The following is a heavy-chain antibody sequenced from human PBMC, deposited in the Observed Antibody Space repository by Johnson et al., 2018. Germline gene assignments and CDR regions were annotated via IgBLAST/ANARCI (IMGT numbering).Heavy chain of an antibody. CDR2: IIPKFATA. CDR3: ARGLSYKTD. D-gene: IGHD3-16*02. CDR1: GGTFKSYA. V-gene: IGHV1-69*01. Sequence: VQLLESGTAVQRPGSSVKVSCKASGGTFKSYAITWLRQAPGQGLEWMGGIIPKFATANYAQKFQDRVTITADESTGTAYMELSSLRSEDTAVYYCARGLSYKTDWGQGTRVTVSS. J-gene: IGHJ1*01.